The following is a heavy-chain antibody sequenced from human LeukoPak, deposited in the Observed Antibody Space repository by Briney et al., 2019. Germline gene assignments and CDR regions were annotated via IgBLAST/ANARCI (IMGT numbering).Heavy chain of an antibody. Sequence: APETLSLTCTVSGGSRSSYYWSWIRQPPGKGLEWIGYIYYSGSTNYNPSLKSRVTISVDTSKNQFSLKLSSVTAADTAVYYCARGLIVKVRGVIIAALIPRGGRSGGFDYWGQGTLVTVSS. CDR2: IYYSGST. V-gene: IGHV4-59*12. CDR3: ARGLIVKVRGVIIAALIPRGGRSGGFDY. J-gene: IGHJ4*02. CDR1: GGSRSSYY. D-gene: IGHD3-10*01.